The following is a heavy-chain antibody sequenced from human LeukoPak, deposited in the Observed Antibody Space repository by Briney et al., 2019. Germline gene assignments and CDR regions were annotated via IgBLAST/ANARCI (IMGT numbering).Heavy chain of an antibody. Sequence: GGSLRLSCAASGFTFTTYWMGWVRQAPGKGLEWVASIKQDGSEKYYVDSVKGRFTISRDNAKNSLYLQMNSLRAEDTAVYYCVRGVPKTSYYYYYMDVWGKGTTVTVSS. CDR3: VRGVPKTSYYYYYMDV. CDR2: IKQDGSEK. V-gene: IGHV3-7*01. J-gene: IGHJ6*03. D-gene: IGHD4-11*01. CDR1: GFTFTTYW.